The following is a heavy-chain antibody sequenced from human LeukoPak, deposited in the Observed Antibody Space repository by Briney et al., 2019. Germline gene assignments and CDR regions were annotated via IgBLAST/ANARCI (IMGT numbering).Heavy chain of an antibody. CDR1: GGSIGTYY. CDR2: IYTSGTT. D-gene: IGHD5-12*01. CDR3: ARGGRGEVGWLRSGYAFDI. J-gene: IGHJ3*02. Sequence: SEPLSLTCTDSGGSIGTYYWSWIRQPAGKAPEWIGRIYTSGTTTYNPSLKNRVTMSVDTSKNHFSLTLTSVTAADTAVYYCARGGRGEVGWLRSGYAFDIWGRGTMVTVSS. V-gene: IGHV4-4*07.